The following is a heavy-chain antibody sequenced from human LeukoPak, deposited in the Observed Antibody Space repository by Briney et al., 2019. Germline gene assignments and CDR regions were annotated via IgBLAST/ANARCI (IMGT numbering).Heavy chain of an antibody. D-gene: IGHD5-18*01. CDR3: ARANSYGSYYFDY. V-gene: IGHV3-66*01. CDR2: IFAGGNT. CDR1: GFRVNGNY. J-gene: IGHJ4*02. Sequence: PGGSLRLSCAASGFRVNGNYMSWIRQAPGKGLEWVSFIFAGGNTYYADSVNGRFTLSRDYSKNMVFLQMTSLRIEDTAVYFSARANSYGSYYFDYWGQGTLVTVSS.